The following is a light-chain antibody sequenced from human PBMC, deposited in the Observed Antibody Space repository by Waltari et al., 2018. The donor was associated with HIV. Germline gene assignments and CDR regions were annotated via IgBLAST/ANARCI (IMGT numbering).Light chain of an antibody. CDR1: RSHVGGYNY. V-gene: IGLV2-23*02. CDR3: CSYAGSSTYVV. Sequence: QSALTQPASVSGSPGQSITISCTGTRSHVGGYNYVSWYQQHPGKAPKLMIYDVSKRPSGVSNRFSGSKSGNTASLTISGLQAEDEADYYCCSYAGSSTYVVFGGGTKLTVL. J-gene: IGLJ2*01. CDR2: DVS.